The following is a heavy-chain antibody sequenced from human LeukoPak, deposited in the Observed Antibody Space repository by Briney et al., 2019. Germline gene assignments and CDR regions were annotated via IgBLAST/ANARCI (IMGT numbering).Heavy chain of an antibody. Sequence: GGSLRLSCAASGFTFSSYSMNWVRQAPGKGLEWVSSISSSSSYIYYADSVKGRFTISRDNAKNSPYLQMNSLRAEDTAVYYCARERGSDFWSGYGYYYYMDVWGKGTTVTVSS. D-gene: IGHD3-3*01. J-gene: IGHJ6*03. CDR2: ISSSSSYI. CDR3: ARERGSDFWSGYGYYYYMDV. CDR1: GFTFSSYS. V-gene: IGHV3-21*01.